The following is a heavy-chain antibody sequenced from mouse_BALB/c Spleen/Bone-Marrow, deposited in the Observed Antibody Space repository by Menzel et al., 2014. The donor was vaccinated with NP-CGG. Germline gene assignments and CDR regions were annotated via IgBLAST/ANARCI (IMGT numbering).Heavy chain of an antibody. V-gene: IGHV5-17*02. D-gene: IGHD1-1*01. J-gene: IGHJ2*01. CDR2: ISSGSSTI. CDR3: ARSGSSSGYFDY. CDR1: GFTFSSFG. Sequence: EVQRVESGGGLVQPGGSRKLSCAASGFTFSSFGMHWVRQAPEKGLEWVAYISSGSSTIYYADTGMGRFTISRDNPKNTLFLQMTSLRSEDTAMYYFARSGSSSGYFDYWGQGTTLTVSS.